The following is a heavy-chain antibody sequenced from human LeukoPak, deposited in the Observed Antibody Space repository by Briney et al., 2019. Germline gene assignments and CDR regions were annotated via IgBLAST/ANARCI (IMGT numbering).Heavy chain of an antibody. J-gene: IGHJ3*02. Sequence: SETLSLTCTVSGGSISSGGYYWSWLRQPPGKGLEWIGYIYHSGSTYYNPSLKSRVTISVDRSKNQFSLKLSSVTAADTAVYYCASLRVVTPGYAFDIWGQGTMVTVSS. D-gene: IGHD4-23*01. V-gene: IGHV4-30-2*01. CDR3: ASLRVVTPGYAFDI. CDR2: IYHSGST. CDR1: GGSISSGGYY.